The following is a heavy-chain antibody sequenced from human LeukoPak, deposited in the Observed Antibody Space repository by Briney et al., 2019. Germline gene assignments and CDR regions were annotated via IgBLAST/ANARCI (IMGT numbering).Heavy chain of an antibody. CDR3: ADLNYGDYPGY. CDR1: GFTFSSYA. D-gene: IGHD4-17*01. J-gene: IGHJ4*02. V-gene: IGHV3-30-3*01. CDR2: ISYDGSNK. Sequence: GGSLRLSCAASGFTFSSYAMHWVRQAPGKGLEWVAVISYDGSNKYYADSVKGRFTISRDNSKNTLYLQMNSLRAEDTAVYYCADLNYGDYPGYWGQGTLVTVSS.